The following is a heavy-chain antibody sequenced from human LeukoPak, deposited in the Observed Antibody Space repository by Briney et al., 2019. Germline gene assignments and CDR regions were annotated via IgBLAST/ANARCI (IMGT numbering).Heavy chain of an antibody. CDR2: IYYSGST. D-gene: IGHD4-17*01. CDR3: ARSLYGDYCSDY. CDR1: GGSIGSGGYS. V-gene: IGHV4-31*03. J-gene: IGHJ4*02. Sequence: PSETLSLTCTVSGGSIGSGGYSWSWIRQHPGKGLEWIGYIYYSGSTYYNPSLKSRVTISVDTSKNQFSLKLSSVTAADTAVYYCARSLYGDYCSDYWGQGTLVTVSS.